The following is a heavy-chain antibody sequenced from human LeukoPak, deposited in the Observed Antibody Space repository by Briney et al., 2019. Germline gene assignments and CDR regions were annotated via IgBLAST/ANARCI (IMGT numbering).Heavy chain of an antibody. Sequence: GGSLRLSCAASGFTFSNYWMSWVRQAPGKGLEWVAFLNQDGGHKYYVDSVKGRFSLSRDNAKNSLYLQMNSLRAEDTAVYYCAELGITMIGGVWGKGTTVTISS. D-gene: IGHD3-10*02. V-gene: IGHV3-7*01. J-gene: IGHJ6*04. CDR2: LNQDGGHK. CDR1: GFTFSNYW. CDR3: AELGITMIGGV.